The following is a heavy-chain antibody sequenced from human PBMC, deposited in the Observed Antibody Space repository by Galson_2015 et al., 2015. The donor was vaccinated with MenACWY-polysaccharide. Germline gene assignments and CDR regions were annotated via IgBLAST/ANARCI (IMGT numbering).Heavy chain of an antibody. V-gene: IGHV1-46*01. D-gene: IGHD3-10*01. CDR2: INPSGGST. J-gene: IGHJ5*02. CDR1: GYTFTSYY. CDR3: ATAMVRGVIITGGWFDP. Sequence: SVKVSCKASGYTFTSYYMHWVRQAPGQGLEWMGIINPSGGSTSYAQKFQGRVTMTEDTSTDTAYMELSSLRSEDTAVYYCATAMVRGVIITGGWFDPWGQGTLVTVSS.